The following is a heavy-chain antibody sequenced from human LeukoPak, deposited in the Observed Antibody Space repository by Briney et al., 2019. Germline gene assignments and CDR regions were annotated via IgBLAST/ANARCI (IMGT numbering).Heavy chain of an antibody. J-gene: IGHJ4*02. D-gene: IGHD3-10*01. CDR1: GFTFSSYW. V-gene: IGHV3-74*01. Sequence: GGSLRLSCAASGFTFSSYWMYWVRQAPGKGLVWVSRINTDGSSTTYADSVKGRFTISRDNAKNTLYLQMNSLRAEDTAVYYCARGELPYYFDYWGQGTLVTVSS. CDR2: INTDGSST. CDR3: ARGELPYYFDY.